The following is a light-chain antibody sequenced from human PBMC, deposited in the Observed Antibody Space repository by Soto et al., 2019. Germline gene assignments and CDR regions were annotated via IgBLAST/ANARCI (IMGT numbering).Light chain of an antibody. Sequence: EIVMTQSPATLSVSPGERATLSCRASQSVSSKLAWFQQKPGQAPSLLIYGVSTRATGVPVRFSGSGSGTEFTLTVNSLQSEDFAVYYCQHYNNWPHTFGQGTKV. V-gene: IGKV3-15*01. CDR1: QSVSSK. J-gene: IGKJ2*01. CDR3: QHYNNWPHT. CDR2: GVS.